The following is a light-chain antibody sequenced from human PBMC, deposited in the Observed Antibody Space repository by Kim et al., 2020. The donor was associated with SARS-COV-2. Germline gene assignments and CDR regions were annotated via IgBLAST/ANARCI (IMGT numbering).Light chain of an antibody. J-gene: IGKJ2*01. V-gene: IGKV3-20*01. CDR1: QSVSSNY. Sequence: SPGESATLSCRARQSVSSNYLAWYHQRPGQAPRLLIYLASTRATGAPDRFSGSGSGTDLTLTIRRLEPEDSGVFYCQQYDTSPYTFGQGTKVDIK. CDR2: LAS. CDR3: QQYDTSPYT.